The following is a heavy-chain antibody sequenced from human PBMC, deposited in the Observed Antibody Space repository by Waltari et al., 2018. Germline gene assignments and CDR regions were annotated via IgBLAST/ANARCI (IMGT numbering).Heavy chain of an antibody. V-gene: IGHV4-39*01. Sequence: QLQLQESGPGLVKPSETLSLTCTVSGGSISSSSYYWGWIRQPPGKGLEWIGSIYYSGSTYYDASLKSRVTISVDTSKNQFALKLSSVTAADTAVYYCARIERDILTGYLFDYWGQGTLVTVSS. CDR2: IYYSGST. CDR3: ARIERDILTGYLFDY. J-gene: IGHJ4*02. D-gene: IGHD3-9*01. CDR1: GGSISSSSYY.